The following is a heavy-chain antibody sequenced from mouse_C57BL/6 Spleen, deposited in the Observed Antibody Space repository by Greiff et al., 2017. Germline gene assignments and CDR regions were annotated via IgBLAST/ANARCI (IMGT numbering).Heavy chain of an antibody. D-gene: IGHD2-5*01. J-gene: IGHJ3*01. CDR1: GYTFTSYW. CDR2: IDPSDSYT. V-gene: IGHV1-69*01. Sequence: VKLQQPGAELVMPGASVKLSCKASGYTFTSYWMHWVKQRPGQGLEWIGEIDPSDSYTNYNQKFKGKSTLTVDKSSSTAYMQLSSLTSEDSAVYYCARGSNYAWFAYWGQGTLVTVSA. CDR3: ARGSNYAWFAY.